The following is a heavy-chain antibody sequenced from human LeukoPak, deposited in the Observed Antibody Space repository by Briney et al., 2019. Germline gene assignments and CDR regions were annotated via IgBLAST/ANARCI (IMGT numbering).Heavy chain of an antibody. Sequence: PGRSLRLSCAASGFTFSSYGMHWVRQAPGKGLEWVAVIWYDGSNKYYADSVKGRFTISRDNSKNTLYLQMNSLRAEDTAVYYCAKDRGSSIAAADSLLFDYWGQGTLVTVSS. CDR1: GFTFSSYG. V-gene: IGHV3-33*06. J-gene: IGHJ4*02. CDR3: AKDRGSSIAAADSLLFDY. CDR2: IWYDGSNK. D-gene: IGHD6-13*01.